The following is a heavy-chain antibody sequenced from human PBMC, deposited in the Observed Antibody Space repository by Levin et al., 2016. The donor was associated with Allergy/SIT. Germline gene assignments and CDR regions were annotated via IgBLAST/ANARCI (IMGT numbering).Heavy chain of an antibody. V-gene: IGHV2-5*02. J-gene: IGHJ4*02. D-gene: IGHD3-10*01. Sequence: WIRQPPGKALEWLALIYWDDDKRYSPSLKSRLTITKDTSKNQVVLTMTNMDPVDTATYYCAHTRKRITMVRGVIETSTGYFDYWGQGTLVTVS. CDR2: IYWDDDK. CDR3: AHTRKRITMVRGVIETSTGYFDY.